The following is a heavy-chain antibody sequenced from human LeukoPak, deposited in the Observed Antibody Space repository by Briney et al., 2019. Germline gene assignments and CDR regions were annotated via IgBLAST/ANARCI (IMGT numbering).Heavy chain of an antibody. CDR2: IYYSGST. Sequence: PSETLSPTCTVSGGSISSSSYYWGWIRQHPGKRLEWIGYIYYSGSTYYNPSLKSRVTISVDTSKNQFSLKLSSVTAADTAVYYCARDRLGSSASHYFDYWGQGTLVTGSS. CDR3: ARDRLGSSASHYFDY. V-gene: IGHV4-31*03. CDR1: GGSISSSSYY. D-gene: IGHD6-6*01. J-gene: IGHJ4*02.